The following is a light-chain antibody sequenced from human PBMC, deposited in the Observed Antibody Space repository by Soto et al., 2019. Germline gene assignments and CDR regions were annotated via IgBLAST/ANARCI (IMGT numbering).Light chain of an antibody. J-gene: IGKJ1*01. V-gene: IGKV3-20*01. CDR3: QQYDSSTRT. Sequence: EIVLTQSPGTLSLSPGERATLSCRASQSVSSSYLAWYQQKPGQAPSLLIYGASSRATVIPDRFSGSGSGTDFTLTISRLEPEDFAVYYCQQYDSSTRTFGKGTKVEI. CDR2: GAS. CDR1: QSVSSSY.